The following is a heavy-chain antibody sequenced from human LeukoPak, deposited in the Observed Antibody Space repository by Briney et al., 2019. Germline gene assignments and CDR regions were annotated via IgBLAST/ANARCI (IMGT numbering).Heavy chain of an antibody. V-gene: IGHV4-39*02. Sequence: SETLSLTCTLSVASIASKNYYWGWVRHPPGKGLQWLGTIHYTVATYYNPSLQAGAPLPVTMSTTQFSLKLTSLTATDTPVFFCARDSYDYGSGSDSEPFDLWGQGTLVTVSS. D-gene: IGHD3-10*01. J-gene: IGHJ4*02. CDR1: VASIASKNYY. CDR3: ARDSYDYGSGSDSEPFDL. CDR2: IHYTVAT.